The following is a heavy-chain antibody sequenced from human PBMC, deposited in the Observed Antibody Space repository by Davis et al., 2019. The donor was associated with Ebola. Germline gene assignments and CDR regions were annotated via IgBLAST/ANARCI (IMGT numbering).Heavy chain of an antibody. V-gene: IGHV4-30-2*01. Sequence: SETLSLTCAVSGGSISSGGYSWSWIRQPPGKGLEWIGYIYHSGSTYNNPSLKSRVTISVDRSKNQFSLKLSFVTAADTAVYYCARAYDGMDVWGQGTTVTVSS. CDR1: GGSISSGGYS. J-gene: IGHJ6*02. CDR3: ARAYDGMDV. CDR2: IYHSGST.